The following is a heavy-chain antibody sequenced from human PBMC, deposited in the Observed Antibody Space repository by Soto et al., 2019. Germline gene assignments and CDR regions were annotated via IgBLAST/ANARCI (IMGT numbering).Heavy chain of an antibody. Sequence: PSEILSLTCTVSGGSISSYYWSWIRQPPGKGLEWIGYIYYSGSTNYNPSLKSRVTISVDTSKNQFSLKLSSVTAADTAVYYCARVGPALYCSGGSCYSRPHYYMDVWGKGTTVTVS. CDR3: ARVGPALYCSGGSCYSRPHYYMDV. D-gene: IGHD2-15*01. V-gene: IGHV4-59*01. J-gene: IGHJ6*03. CDR1: GGSISSYY. CDR2: IYYSGST.